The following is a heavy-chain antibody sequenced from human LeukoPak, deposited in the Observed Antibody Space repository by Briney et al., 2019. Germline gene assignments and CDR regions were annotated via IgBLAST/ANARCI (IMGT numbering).Heavy chain of an antibody. V-gene: IGHV3-7*05. CDR1: GFTFRSYW. Sequence: GGSPRLSCAASGFTFRSYWMSWVRQAPGRGLEWVPNIKQDGSEKYYVDSVKGRFTISRDNAKNSLYLQMNSLRAEDTAVYYCASHYGSGFDSWGQGTLVTVSS. CDR3: ASHYGSGFDS. J-gene: IGHJ4*02. CDR2: IKQDGSEK. D-gene: IGHD3-10*01.